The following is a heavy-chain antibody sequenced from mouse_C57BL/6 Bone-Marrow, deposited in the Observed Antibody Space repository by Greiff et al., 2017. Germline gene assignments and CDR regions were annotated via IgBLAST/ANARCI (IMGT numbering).Heavy chain of an antibody. CDR3: ARHVDSSGSYYYAMDY. V-gene: IGHV1-9*01. J-gene: IGHJ4*01. Sequence: QVQLQQSGAELMKPGASVKLSCKATGYTFTGYWIEWVKQRPGHGLEWIGEILPGSGSTNYNEKFKGKATFTVDTSSNTAYMQLSSLTTEDSAIYYCARHVDSSGSYYYAMDYWGQGTSVTVSS. CDR1: GYTFTGYW. CDR2: ILPGSGST. D-gene: IGHD3-2*02.